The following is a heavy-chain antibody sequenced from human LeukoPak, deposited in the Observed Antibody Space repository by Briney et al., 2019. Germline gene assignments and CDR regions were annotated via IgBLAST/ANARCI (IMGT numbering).Heavy chain of an antibody. Sequence: SETLSLTCTVSGGSISSGDYYWSWIRQPPGKGLEWIGYIYHSGSTYYNPSLKSRVTISVDTSKNQFSLKLSSVTAADTAVYYCARATMIVVGDAFDIWGQGTMVTVSS. V-gene: IGHV4-30-4*08. J-gene: IGHJ3*02. D-gene: IGHD3-22*01. CDR1: GGSISSGDYY. CDR2: IYHSGST. CDR3: ARATMIVVGDAFDI.